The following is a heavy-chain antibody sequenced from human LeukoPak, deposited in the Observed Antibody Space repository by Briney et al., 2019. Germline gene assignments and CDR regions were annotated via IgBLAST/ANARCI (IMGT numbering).Heavy chain of an antibody. CDR3: VRTEVSSGSEDY. CDR1: GGSIISSAYY. D-gene: IGHD6-19*01. CDR2: IYYSGST. Sequence: SQTLSLTCTVSGGSIISSAYYWSWIRQPPGKGLEWVGYIYYSGSTYYNPSLKSRVTISLDTSKNQFSLKLSSVTAADTAVYYCVRTEVSSGSEDYWGQGTLVTVSS. J-gene: IGHJ4*02. V-gene: IGHV4-30-4*08.